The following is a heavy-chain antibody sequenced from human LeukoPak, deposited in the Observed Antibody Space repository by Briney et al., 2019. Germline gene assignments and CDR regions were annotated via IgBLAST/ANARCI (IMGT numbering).Heavy chain of an antibody. CDR2: MNPNSGNT. CDR1: GYTFTSYD. D-gene: IGHD3-9*01. J-gene: IGHJ4*02. V-gene: IGHV1-8*01. CDR3: ARDVHTYYDILTGYGTADY. Sequence: ASVKVSCKASGYTFTSYDINWVRQATGQGLEWMGWMNPNSGNTGYAQKFQGRVTMTRNTSISTAYMELRSLRSDDTAVYYCARDVHTYYDILTGYGTADYWGQGTLVTVSS.